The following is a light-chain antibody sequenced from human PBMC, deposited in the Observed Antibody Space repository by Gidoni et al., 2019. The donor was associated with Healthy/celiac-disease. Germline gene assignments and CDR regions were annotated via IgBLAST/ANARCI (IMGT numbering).Light chain of an antibody. CDR1: SSNIGAGYD. Sequence: QSVLTQPPSVSEAPGQTVTIPCTGSSSNIGAGYDVHWYQQLPGTAPKLLIYGNSNRPSGVPDRFSGSKSGTSASLAITGLQAEDEADYYCQSYGSSLSGLYVFGTGTKVTVL. J-gene: IGLJ1*01. CDR3: QSYGSSLSGLYV. V-gene: IGLV1-40*01. CDR2: GNS.